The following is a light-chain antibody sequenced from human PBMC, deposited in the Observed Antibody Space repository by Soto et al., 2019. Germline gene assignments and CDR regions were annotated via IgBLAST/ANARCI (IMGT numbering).Light chain of an antibody. CDR1: QNIINW. Sequence: DIQMTQSPSTLSASVGDRVTITCRASQNIINWLAWYQQKPGKAPNLLIYKASSLESGVPSRFSGSGSETEFTLTISSLLPDDFATYYCQQYNNYPWTFGQGTKVEIK. CDR3: QQYNNYPWT. V-gene: IGKV1-5*03. J-gene: IGKJ1*01. CDR2: KAS.